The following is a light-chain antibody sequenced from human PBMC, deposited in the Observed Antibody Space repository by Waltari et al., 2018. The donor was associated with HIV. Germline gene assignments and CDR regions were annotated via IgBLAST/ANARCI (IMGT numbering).Light chain of an antibody. Sequence: DIQMTQSPSSLSASVGDRVTITCRASQNIRTNLNWYQQKKGKAPKLLMYAVSSLQSGVPSRFSGSGSGTDFTLTISSLQPEDFATYHCQQSYTTPRTFGQGTKVEI. J-gene: IGKJ1*01. CDR3: QQSYTTPRT. CDR1: QNIRTN. V-gene: IGKV1-39*01. CDR2: AVS.